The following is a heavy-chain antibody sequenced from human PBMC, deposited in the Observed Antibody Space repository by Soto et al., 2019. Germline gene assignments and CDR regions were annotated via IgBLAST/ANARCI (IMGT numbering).Heavy chain of an antibody. CDR1: GFTFSSYG. CDR3: AKDGRRYYDFWSGYYENFAY. Sequence: QVQLVESGGGVVQPGRSLRLSCAASGFTFSSYGMHWVRQAPGKGLEWVAVISYDGSNKYYADSVKGRFTISRDNSKNTLYLHMNSLRAEDTAVYYCAKDGRRYYDFWSGYYENFAYWGQGNLVTVSS. J-gene: IGHJ4*02. CDR2: ISYDGSNK. D-gene: IGHD3-3*01. V-gene: IGHV3-30*18.